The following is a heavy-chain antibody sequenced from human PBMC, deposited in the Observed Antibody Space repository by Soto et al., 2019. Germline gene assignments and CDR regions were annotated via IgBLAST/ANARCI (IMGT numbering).Heavy chain of an antibody. CDR1: GFTVSNNY. V-gene: IGHV3-53*01. CDR3: GAAPGGGGY. CDR2: IYSGGYT. D-gene: IGHD3-10*01. J-gene: IGHJ4*02. Sequence: EVQLVESGGGLIQPGGSLRLSCAVSGFTVSNNYMSWVRQAPGKGLEGVSVIYSGGYTAYGDSVKGRFTISRDNSKNTLLPPKKTRGAADPAVFYRGAAPGGGGYWGQGTLVTVSS.